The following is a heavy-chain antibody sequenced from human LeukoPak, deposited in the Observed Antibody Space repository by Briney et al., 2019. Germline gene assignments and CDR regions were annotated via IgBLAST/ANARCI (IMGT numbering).Heavy chain of an antibody. CDR3: ARGKARYGDYGKLDY. Sequence: PSETLSLTCAVYGGSFSGYYWSWIRQPPGKGLEWIGEINHSGSTNYNPSLKSRVTISVDTSKNQFSLKLSSVTAADTAVYYCARGKARYGDYGKLDYWGQGTLVTVSS. J-gene: IGHJ4*02. V-gene: IGHV4-34*01. CDR2: INHSGST. D-gene: IGHD4-17*01. CDR1: GGSFSGYY.